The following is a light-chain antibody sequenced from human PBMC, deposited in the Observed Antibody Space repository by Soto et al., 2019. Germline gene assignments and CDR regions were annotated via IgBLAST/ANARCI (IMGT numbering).Light chain of an antibody. J-gene: IGKJ4*01. CDR1: QSVSSSY. Sequence: EIVMTQSPATLSVSPGERATLSCRASQSVSSSYLAWYQQKPGQAPRLLIYGVSTRATGIPARFSGSGSGTEFTLTISSLQSEDFAVYYCQQYTNWPLTFGGGTKVEIK. CDR3: QQYTNWPLT. CDR2: GVS. V-gene: IGKV3-15*01.